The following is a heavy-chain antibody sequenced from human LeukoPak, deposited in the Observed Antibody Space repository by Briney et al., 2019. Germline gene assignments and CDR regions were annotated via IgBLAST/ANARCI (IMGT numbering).Heavy chain of an antibody. CDR2: IYTSGST. J-gene: IGHJ4*02. Sequence: PSQTLSLTCTVSGGSISSGSYYWSWIRQPAGKGLEWIGRIYTSGSTNYNPSLKSRVTMSVDTSKNQFSLKLSSVTAADTAVYYCARDSSYDPIVYFDYWGQGTLVTVSS. D-gene: IGHD5-12*01. CDR1: GGSISSGSYY. CDR3: ARDSSYDPIVYFDY. V-gene: IGHV4-61*02.